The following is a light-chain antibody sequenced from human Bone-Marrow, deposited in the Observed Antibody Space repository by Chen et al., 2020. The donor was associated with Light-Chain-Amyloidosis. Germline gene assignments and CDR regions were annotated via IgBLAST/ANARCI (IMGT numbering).Light chain of an antibody. Sequence: EIVLPQSPGTLSLSLGDRATLSCRASQRVTFTDLAWYQKKPGQAPRLLLYAVSTRATGIPDRFSGSGSGTDFTLTISRLEPEDFAVYYCQQYGSSLITFGQGTRLEIK. CDR3: QQYGSSLIT. CDR1: QRVTFTD. V-gene: IGKV3-20*01. CDR2: AVS. J-gene: IGKJ5*01.